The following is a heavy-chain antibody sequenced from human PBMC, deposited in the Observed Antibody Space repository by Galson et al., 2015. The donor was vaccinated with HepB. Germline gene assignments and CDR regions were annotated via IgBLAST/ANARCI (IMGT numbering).Heavy chain of an antibody. CDR1: GYTFTSYG. V-gene: IGHV1-18*01. CDR2: ISAYNGNT. J-gene: IGHJ4*02. D-gene: IGHD6-13*01. Sequence: SVKVSCKASGYTFTSYGISWVRQAPGQGLEWMGWISAYNGNTNYAQKLQGRVTMTTDTSTSTAYMELRSLRSDDTAVYYCARDRQRFVSSSWYRDSMGGSIDYWGQGTLVTVSS. CDR3: ARDRQRFVSSSWYRDSMGGSIDY.